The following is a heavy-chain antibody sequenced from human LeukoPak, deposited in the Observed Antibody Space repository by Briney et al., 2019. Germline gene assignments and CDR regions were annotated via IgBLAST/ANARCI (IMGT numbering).Heavy chain of an antibody. V-gene: IGHV3-74*01. Sequence: GGSLRLSCVASGFTFSNYWMHWVRQVPGKGLVWVSRINTDRSITNYADSVKGRFTISRDNAKNTVYLQMNGLRAEDTAVYYCTRDLGYCINSRCYGGWFDPWGQGTLVTVSS. CDR1: GFTFSNYW. D-gene: IGHD2-2*01. CDR3: TRDLGYCINSRCYGGWFDP. J-gene: IGHJ5*02. CDR2: INTDRSIT.